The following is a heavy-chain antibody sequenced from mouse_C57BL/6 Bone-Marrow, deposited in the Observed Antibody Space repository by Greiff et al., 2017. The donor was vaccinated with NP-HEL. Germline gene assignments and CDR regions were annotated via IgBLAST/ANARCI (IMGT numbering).Heavy chain of an antibody. CDR1: GFTFSDYY. V-gene: IGHV5-16*01. Sequence: EVMLVESEGGLVQPGSSMKLSCTASGFTFSDYYMAWVRQVPEKGLEWVANINYDGSSTYYLDSLKSRFIISRDNAKNILYLQMSSLKSEDTATYYCARDGGIYSFDVCGTGTTVTVSS. D-gene: IGHD1-1*01. CDR2: INYDGSST. J-gene: IGHJ1*03. CDR3: ARDGGIYSFDV.